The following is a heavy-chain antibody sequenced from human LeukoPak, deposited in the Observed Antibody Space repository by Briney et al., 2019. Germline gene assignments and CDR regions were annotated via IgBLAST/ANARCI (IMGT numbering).Heavy chain of an antibody. CDR2: IYTSGST. J-gene: IGHJ4*02. CDR3: AREPPPTVTTGVFDY. Sequence: SETLSLTCTVSGGSISSYYWSWIRQPAGKGLEWIGRIYTSGSTNYNPSLKSRVTMSVDTSKNQFSLKLSSVTAADTAVYYCAREPPPTVTTGVFDYRGQGTLVTVSS. CDR1: GGSISSYY. V-gene: IGHV4-4*07. D-gene: IGHD4-17*01.